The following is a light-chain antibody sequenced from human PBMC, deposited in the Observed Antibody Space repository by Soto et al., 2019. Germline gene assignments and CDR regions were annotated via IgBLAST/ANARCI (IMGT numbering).Light chain of an antibody. J-gene: IGKJ1*01. CDR3: QQYGSSLWT. CDR2: AAS. V-gene: IGKV3-20*01. Sequence: EIVFTRSSGTLSLSPGVSSTLSRMASQSVSSGYLAWYQQTPGQAPRILVYAASSGTSAIPERLTGSWSETDFTVTISSPEPDDFAVYYCQQYGSSLWTFSQGTKVYIK. CDR1: QSVSSGY.